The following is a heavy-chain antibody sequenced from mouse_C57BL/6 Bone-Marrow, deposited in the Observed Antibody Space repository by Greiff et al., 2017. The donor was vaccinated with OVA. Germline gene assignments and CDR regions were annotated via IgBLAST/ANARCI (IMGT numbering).Heavy chain of an antibody. J-gene: IGHJ1*03. CDR3: ARHYYGSSYEYFDV. CDR1: GFTFSDYY. Sequence: EVQLVESGGGLVQPGGSLKLSCAASGFTFSDYYMYWVRQTPEKRLEWVAYISNGGGSTYYPDTVKGRFTISRDNAKNTLYLQMSRLKSEDTAMYYCARHYYGSSYEYFDVWGTGTTVTVSS. D-gene: IGHD1-1*01. CDR2: ISNGGGST. V-gene: IGHV5-12*01.